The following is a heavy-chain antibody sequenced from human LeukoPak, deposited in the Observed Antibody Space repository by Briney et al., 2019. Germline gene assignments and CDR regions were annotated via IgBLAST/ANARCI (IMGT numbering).Heavy chain of an antibody. J-gene: IGHJ5*02. V-gene: IGHV4-4*07. CDR3: ARRYYYGSGSYYRPYWFDP. CDR2: IYRSGST. Sequence: SETLSLTCTVSGGSISSYYWSWIRQPAGKGLEWIGRIYRSGSTNYNPSLKSRVTMSVDTSKNQFSLKLSSVTAADTAVYYCARRYYYGSGSYYRPYWFDPWGQGTLVTVSS. D-gene: IGHD3-10*01. CDR1: GGSISSYY.